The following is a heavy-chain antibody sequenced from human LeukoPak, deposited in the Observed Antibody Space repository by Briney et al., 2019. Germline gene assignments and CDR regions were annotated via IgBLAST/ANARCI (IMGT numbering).Heavy chain of an antibody. CDR3: ARLGQWPVRGVFDY. CDR2: ISAYNGNT. D-gene: IGHD6-19*01. J-gene: IGHJ4*02. Sequence: ASVKVSCKASGYTFTSYGISWVRQAPGQGLVWMGWISAYNGNTNYAQKLQGRVTMTTDTSTSTAYMELRSLRSDDTAVYYCARLGQWPVRGVFDYWGQGTLVTVSS. V-gene: IGHV1-18*01. CDR1: GYTFTSYG.